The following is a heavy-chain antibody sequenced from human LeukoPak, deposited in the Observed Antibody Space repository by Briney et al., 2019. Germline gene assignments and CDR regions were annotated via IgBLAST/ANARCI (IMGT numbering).Heavy chain of an antibody. CDR2: ISSSSSYI. Sequence: GGSLRLSCAASGFTFSSYSMNWVRQAPGKGLEWVSSISSSSSYIYYADSVKGRCTISRDNAKNSLYLQMNSLRAEDTAVYYCARDRLGYCSSTSCYVDAFDIWGQGTMVTVSS. CDR1: GFTFSSYS. D-gene: IGHD2-2*01. J-gene: IGHJ3*02. CDR3: ARDRLGYCSSTSCYVDAFDI. V-gene: IGHV3-21*01.